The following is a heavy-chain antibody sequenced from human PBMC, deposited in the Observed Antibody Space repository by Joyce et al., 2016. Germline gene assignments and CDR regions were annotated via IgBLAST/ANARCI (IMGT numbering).Heavy chain of an antibody. D-gene: IGHD2-2*01. CDR1: GYSFSDYD. J-gene: IGHJ3*01. Sequence: QVNLVQSGAEVKKPGASVKVSCKASGYSFSDYDIHWVRQAPGQGLQWMGRINPDTGDTIYAQKFQGRVTLTRDTFISTVYMEVSRLRSDDTAVYFCARGPMPPYAFDVWGQGTLVTVST. V-gene: IGHV1-2*06. CDR3: ARGPMPPYAFDV. CDR2: INPDTGDT.